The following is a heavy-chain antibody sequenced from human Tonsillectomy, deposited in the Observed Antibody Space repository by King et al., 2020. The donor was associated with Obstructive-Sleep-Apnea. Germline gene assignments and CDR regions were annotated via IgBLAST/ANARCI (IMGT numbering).Heavy chain of an antibody. J-gene: IGHJ2*01. CDR2: ISSTSTYT. CDR1: GFTFSSYT. Sequence: VQLVESGGGLVKPGGSLRLSCVGSGFTFSSYTIHWVRQTPGKGLEWVSSISSTSTYTYYADSLKGRFTISRDNAKNSLYLQMNSLRGEDTAIYYCVRPPQLGSYWYFDLWGRGTLVTVSS. CDR3: VRPPQLGSYWYFDL. D-gene: IGHD1-1*01. V-gene: IGHV3-21*01.